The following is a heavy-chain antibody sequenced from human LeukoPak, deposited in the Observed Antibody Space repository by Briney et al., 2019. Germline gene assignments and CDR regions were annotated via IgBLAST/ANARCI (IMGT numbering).Heavy chain of an antibody. D-gene: IGHD6-6*01. V-gene: IGHV1-2*02. CDR1: GYTFTGYY. J-gene: IGHJ4*02. CDR2: INPNSGGT. CDR3: ATSEYSSSPLDFDY. Sequence: GASVKVSCKASGYTFTGYYMHWVRQAPGQGLEWMGWINPNSGGTNYAQKFQGRVTMTRDTSISTAYMELSRLRSDDTAVYYCATSEYSSSPLDFDYWGQGTLVTVSS.